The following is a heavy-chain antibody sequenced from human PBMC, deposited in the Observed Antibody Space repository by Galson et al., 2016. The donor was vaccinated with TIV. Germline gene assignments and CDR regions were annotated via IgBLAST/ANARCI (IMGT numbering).Heavy chain of an antibody. CDR2: ISGYSENT. CDR3: ARGATVTPYSFFDY. Sequence: QSGAEVKKPGESLKISCKASGYTFSSYSINWVRQAPGQGLEWMGWISGYSENTNYAQKFQGRVTMTTDTSTGTAYMELRSLRSDDTAVYYCARGATVTPYSFFDYWGQGTLVTVFS. V-gene: IGHV1-18*04. CDR1: GYTFSSYS. J-gene: IGHJ4*02. D-gene: IGHD4-17*01.